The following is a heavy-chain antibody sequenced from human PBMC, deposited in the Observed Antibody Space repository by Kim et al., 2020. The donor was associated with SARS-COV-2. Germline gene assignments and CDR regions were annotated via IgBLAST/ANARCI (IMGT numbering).Heavy chain of an antibody. CDR1: GGSFSGYY. CDR2: INHSGST. CDR3: SRGTRQWLVRGPYYYYMD. J-gene: IGHJ6*03. Sequence: SETLSLTCAVYGGSFSGYYWSWIRQPPGKGLEWIGEINHSGSTNYNPSLKSRVTISVDTSKNQFSLQLSSVTTADTSVYYCSRGTRQWLVRGPYYYYMD. V-gene: IGHV4-34*01. D-gene: IGHD6-19*01.